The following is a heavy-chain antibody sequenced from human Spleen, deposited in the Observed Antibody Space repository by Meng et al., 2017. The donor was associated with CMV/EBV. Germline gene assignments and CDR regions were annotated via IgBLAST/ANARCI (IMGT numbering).Heavy chain of an antibody. D-gene: IGHD1-26*01. CDR2: INPNSGGT. Sequence: ASVKVSCKASGYTFTGYYMHWVRQAPGQGLEWMGWINPNSGGTNYAQKFQGRVTMTRDTSISTAYMELSRLRSDDTAVYYCARVWDSGEYYFDYWGQGTLVTVSS. V-gene: IGHV1-2*02. J-gene: IGHJ4*02. CDR3: ARVWDSGEYYFDY. CDR1: GYTFTGYY.